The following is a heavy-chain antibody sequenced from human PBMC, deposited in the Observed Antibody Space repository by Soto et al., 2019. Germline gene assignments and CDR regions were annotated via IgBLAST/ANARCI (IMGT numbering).Heavy chain of an antibody. J-gene: IGHJ4*02. CDR1: GFTFSTYW. Sequence: PGGSLTLSCAASGFTFSTYWLHWVRQAPGKGLVWVSRMNSDGTTITYADSVKGRFTISRDNAKNTLYLQMNSLSAEDTAVYYCVRDKTGADDFWGQGTLVTVSS. D-gene: IGHD2-8*02. CDR3: VRDKTGADDF. CDR2: MNSDGTTI. V-gene: IGHV3-74*01.